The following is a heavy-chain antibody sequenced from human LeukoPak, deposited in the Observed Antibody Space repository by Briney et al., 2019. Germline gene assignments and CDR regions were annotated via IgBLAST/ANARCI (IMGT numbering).Heavy chain of an antibody. V-gene: IGHV4-39*01. CDR1: GFTFSSYA. CDR3: ARRPVSYYDFWSGYDEPFDY. J-gene: IGHJ4*02. Sequence: PGGSLRLSCAASGFTFSSYAVSWVRQPPGKGLEWIGSIYYSGSTYYNPSLKSRVTISVDTSKNQFSLKLSSVTAADTAVYYCARRPVSYYDFWSGYDEPFDYWGQGTLVTVSS. D-gene: IGHD3-3*01. CDR2: IYYSGST.